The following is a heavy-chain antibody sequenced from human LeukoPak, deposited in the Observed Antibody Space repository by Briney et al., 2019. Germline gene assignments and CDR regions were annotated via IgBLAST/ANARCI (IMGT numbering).Heavy chain of an antibody. J-gene: IGHJ3*02. CDR1: GFTFSSYA. D-gene: IGHD6-13*01. Sequence: PGGSLRLSCAASGFTFSSYAMHWVRQVPGKGLEYVSAISSNGGSTYYANSVKGRFTISRDNSKNTLYLQMGSLRAEDMGVYYCARDRGSRWPPDAFDIWGQGTMVTVSS. V-gene: IGHV3-64*01. CDR3: ARDRGSRWPPDAFDI. CDR2: ISSNGGST.